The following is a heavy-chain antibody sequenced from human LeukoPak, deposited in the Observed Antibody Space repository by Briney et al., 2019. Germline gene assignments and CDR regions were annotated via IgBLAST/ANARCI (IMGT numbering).Heavy chain of an antibody. CDR3: ARDFSGAYYFDY. CDR2: IYSGGST. D-gene: IGHD2-15*01. Sequence: GGSLRLSCAASRFTVSSNYMSWVRQAPGKGLEWVSVIYSGGSTYYADSVKGRFTISRDNSKNTLYLQMNSLRAEDTAVYYCARDFSGAYYFDYWGQGTLVTVSS. J-gene: IGHJ4*02. V-gene: IGHV3-66*01. CDR1: RFTVSSNY.